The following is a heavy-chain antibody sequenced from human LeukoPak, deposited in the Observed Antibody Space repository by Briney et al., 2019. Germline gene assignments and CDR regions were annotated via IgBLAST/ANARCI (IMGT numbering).Heavy chain of an antibody. CDR2: ISSSSSYI. CDR3: ARDYDYVWGSYRYIYFDY. V-gene: IGHV3-21*01. J-gene: IGHJ4*02. Sequence: GGSLRLSCAASGFTFSGYSMNWVRQAPGKGLEWVSSISSSSSYIYYADSVKGRFTISRDNAKNSLYLQMNSLRAEDTAVYYCARDYDYVWGSYRYIYFDYWGQGTLVTVSS. D-gene: IGHD3-16*02. CDR1: GFTFSGYS.